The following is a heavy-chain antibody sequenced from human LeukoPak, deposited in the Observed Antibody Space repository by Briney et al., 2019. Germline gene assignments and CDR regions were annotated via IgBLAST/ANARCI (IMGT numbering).Heavy chain of an antibody. V-gene: IGHV4-39*01. J-gene: IGHJ4*02. CDR2: IYYSGST. D-gene: IGHD6-13*01. CDR3: AGRNISSWRTYFDY. CDR1: GGSISSSSYY. Sequence: ASETLSLTCTVSGGSISSSSYYWGWIRQPPGKGLEWIGSIYYSGSTYYNPSLKSRVTISVDTSKDQFSLKLSSVTAADTAVYYCAGRNISSWRTYFDYWGQGTLVTVSS.